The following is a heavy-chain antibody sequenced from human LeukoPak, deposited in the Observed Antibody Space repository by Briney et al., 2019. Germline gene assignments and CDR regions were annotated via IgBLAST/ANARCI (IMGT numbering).Heavy chain of an antibody. J-gene: IGHJ4*02. V-gene: IGHV1-46*01. Sequence: ASVKVSCKASGYSFTSNYVHWVRQAPGQGLEWMGMIYPRDGSTSYAQKFQGRVTVTRDTSTSTVHMGLSGLRSEDTAVYYCARDQEAFDYWGQGTLVTVSS. CDR2: IYPRDGST. CDR3: ARDQEAFDY. CDR1: GYSFTSNY.